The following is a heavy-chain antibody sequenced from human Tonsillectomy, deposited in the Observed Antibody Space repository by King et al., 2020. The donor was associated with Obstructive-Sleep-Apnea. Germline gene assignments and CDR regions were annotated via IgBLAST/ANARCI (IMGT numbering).Heavy chain of an antibody. J-gene: IGHJ4*02. V-gene: IGHV4-59*07. D-gene: IGHD6-19*01. CDR3: ARGGMYITVAGRLDL. CDR2: ISYAGDT. Sequence: LPLQESGPGLVKPSDTLSLTCSVSGDSMSPSYWNWIRQPPGSRLAWIGHISYAGDTNYNPSLKIRVTMSIYMSKDQFSLKLTTVTAADSAMYFCARGGMYITVAGRLDLWGQGTVVTVSS. CDR1: GDSMSPSY.